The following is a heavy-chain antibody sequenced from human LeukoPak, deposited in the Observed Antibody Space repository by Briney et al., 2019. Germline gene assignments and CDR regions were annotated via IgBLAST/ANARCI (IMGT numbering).Heavy chain of an antibody. D-gene: IGHD1-1*01. J-gene: IGHJ5*02. CDR3: AKAGTTGIHHWFDP. CDR2: IYHSGGS. V-gene: IGHV4-38-2*01. CDR1: GYSISNDDY. Sequence: PSETLSLTCVVSGYSISNDDYWGWIRQPPGKGLEWIGNIYHSGGSYYNPSLKSRVTILVDTSKNQFSLKLSSVTAADTAVYYCAKAGTTGIHHWFDPWGQGNLVTVSS.